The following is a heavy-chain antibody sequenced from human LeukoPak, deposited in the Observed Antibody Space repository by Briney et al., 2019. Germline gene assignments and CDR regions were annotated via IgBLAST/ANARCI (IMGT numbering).Heavy chain of an antibody. V-gene: IGHV4-34*01. CDR2: INHSGST. CDR1: GGSISSYY. Sequence: SETLSLTCTVSGGSISSYYWSWIRQPPGKGLEWIGEINHSGSTNYNPSLKSRVTISVDTSKNQFSLKLSSVTAADTAVYYCARKLRYFDWLLYWNAFDIWGQGTMVTVSS. CDR3: ARKLRYFDWLLYWNAFDI. J-gene: IGHJ3*02. D-gene: IGHD3-9*01.